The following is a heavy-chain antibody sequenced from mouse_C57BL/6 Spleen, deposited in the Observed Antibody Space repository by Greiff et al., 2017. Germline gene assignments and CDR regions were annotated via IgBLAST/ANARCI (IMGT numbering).Heavy chain of an antibody. Sequence: QVQLKESGAELVKPGASVKMSCKASGYTFTSYWITWVKQRPGQGLEWIGDIYPGSGSTNYNEKFKSKATLTVDTSSSTAYMQLSSLTSEDSAVYYCARRDHDGAMDYWGQGTSVTVSS. V-gene: IGHV1-55*01. CDR1: GYTFTSYW. D-gene: IGHD2-3*01. J-gene: IGHJ4*01. CDR3: ARRDHDGAMDY. CDR2: IYPGSGST.